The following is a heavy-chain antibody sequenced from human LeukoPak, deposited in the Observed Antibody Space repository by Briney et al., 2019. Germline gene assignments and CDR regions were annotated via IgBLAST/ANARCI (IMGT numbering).Heavy chain of an antibody. D-gene: IGHD6-19*01. V-gene: IGHV4-59*01. J-gene: IGHJ5*02. CDR3: ARGQPQRYNSGWYVNWFDP. CDR2: IYYSGTT. Sequence: PSETLSLTCTLSGASITSYYWSWIRQPPGKGLEWIGYIYYSGTTKYNPSLKSRVTISIDTSKNQFSLKVNSVTAADTAVYYCARGQPQRYNSGWYVNWFDPWGQGTLVTVSS. CDR1: GASITSYY.